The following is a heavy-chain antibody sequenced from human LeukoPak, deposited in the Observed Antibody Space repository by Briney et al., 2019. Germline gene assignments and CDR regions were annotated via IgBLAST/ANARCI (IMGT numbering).Heavy chain of an antibody. CDR3: ARDSTNSPCDP. CDR2: ISCSGSTI. CDR1: GFTFSDYY. D-gene: IGHD2-2*01. J-gene: IGHJ5*02. V-gene: IGHV3-11*01. Sequence: PGGSLRLSCAASGFTFSDYYMRWVRQAPGKGLEWVSYISCSGSTIYYTDSVKGRFTISRDNAKNSLYLQMNSLRAEDTAVYYCARDSTNSPCDPWGQGTLVTVSS.